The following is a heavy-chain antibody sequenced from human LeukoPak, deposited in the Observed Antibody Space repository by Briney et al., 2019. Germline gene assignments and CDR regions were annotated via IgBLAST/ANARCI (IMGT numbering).Heavy chain of an antibody. CDR2: ITSGSSYI. J-gene: IGHJ6*03. D-gene: IGHD1-26*01. CDR3: ARDPYSGSYGNYYYYFMDV. V-gene: IGHV3-21*01. Sequence: GGSLRLSCAASGFTLSSYAMSWVRQGPGKGLEWVSSITSGSSYIYYADSVKGRFTISRDNAMNSLYLQMNSLRAEDTAVYYCARDPYSGSYGNYYYYFMDVWGKGTTVTISS. CDR1: GFTLSSYA.